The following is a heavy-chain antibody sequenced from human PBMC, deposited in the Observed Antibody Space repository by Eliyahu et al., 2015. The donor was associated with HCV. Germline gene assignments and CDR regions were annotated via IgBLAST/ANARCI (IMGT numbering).Heavy chain of an antibody. CDR3: ATLEYSSSFDY. D-gene: IGHD6-6*01. Sequence: EVQLLESGGGLVQPGGSLRLXCAASGFTFSSXAMSWVRQAPGKGLGWVSAISGSGGSTYYADSVKGRFTISRDNSKNTLYLQMNSLRAEDTAVYYCATLEYSSSFDYWGQGTLVTVSS. J-gene: IGHJ4*02. CDR1: GFTFSSXA. CDR2: ISGSGGST. V-gene: IGHV3-23*01.